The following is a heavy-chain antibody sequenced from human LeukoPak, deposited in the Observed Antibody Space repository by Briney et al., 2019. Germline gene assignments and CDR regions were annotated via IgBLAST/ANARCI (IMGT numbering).Heavy chain of an antibody. CDR2: ISWNSGYI. J-gene: IGHJ4*02. CDR1: GFTFDNYA. D-gene: IGHD6-19*01. V-gene: IGHV3-9*01. Sequence: GGSLRLSCAASGFTFDNYAMHWVRQDPGKGLEWLSIISWNSGYIGYADSVKGRFTISRDNANKSLDLQMNSLRAEDTAFYYCAKVRGTYSSGYFFDYWGQGTLVTVSS. CDR3: AKVRGTYSSGYFFDY.